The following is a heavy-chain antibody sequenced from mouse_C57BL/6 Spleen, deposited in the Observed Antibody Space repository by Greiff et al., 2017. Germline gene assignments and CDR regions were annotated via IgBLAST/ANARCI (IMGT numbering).Heavy chain of an antibody. D-gene: IGHD1-1*01. CDR3: ARHDYYGSSRYAMDY. Sequence: VQLQQPGAELVRPGSSVKLSCKASGYTFTSYWMHWVKQRPIQGLEWIGNIDPSDSETHYNQTFKDKATLTVDKSSSTAYMQLSSLTSEDSAVYYCARHDYYGSSRYAMDYWGQGTSVTVSS. J-gene: IGHJ4*01. CDR1: GYTFTSYW. CDR2: IDPSDSET. V-gene: IGHV1-52*01.